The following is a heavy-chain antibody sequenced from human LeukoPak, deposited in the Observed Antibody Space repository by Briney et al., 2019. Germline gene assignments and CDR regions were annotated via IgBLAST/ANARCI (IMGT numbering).Heavy chain of an antibody. CDR2: IYYSGST. CDR3: ARARNYYDSSDYYYEGDAFDI. Sequence: SETLSLTCTVSGGSISSYRWSWIRQPPGKGLECIGFIYYSGSTNYNPSLKSRVTISVDTSKNQFSLKLSSVTAADTAVYYCARARNYYDSSDYYYEGDAFDIWGQGTMVTVSS. V-gene: IGHV4-59*01. J-gene: IGHJ3*02. D-gene: IGHD3-22*01. CDR1: GGSISSYR.